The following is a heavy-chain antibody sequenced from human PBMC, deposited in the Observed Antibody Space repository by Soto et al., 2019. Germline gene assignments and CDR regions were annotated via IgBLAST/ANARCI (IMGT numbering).Heavy chain of an antibody. CDR3: ARDGGSTSCCTFDD. V-gene: IGHV4-31*03. J-gene: IGHJ4*02. CDR2: IYNSEST. CDR1: GDSISSGGYY. D-gene: IGHD2-2*01. Sequence: SETLSLTCTVSGDSISSGGYYWSWIRQHPRKGLEWIGYIYNSESTFYNPSLKSRVIISVDTSKNQFSLKLSSVTAADTAVYYCARDGGSTSCCTFDDRGQGTLVTVSS.